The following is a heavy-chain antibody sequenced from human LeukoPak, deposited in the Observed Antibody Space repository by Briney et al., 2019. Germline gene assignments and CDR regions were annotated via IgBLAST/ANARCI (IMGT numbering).Heavy chain of an antibody. V-gene: IGHV1-18*01. CDR3: ATAPSSGYYRL. CDR2: ISAHNVNT. D-gene: IGHD3-22*01. Sequence: ASVKVSCTASGYTFTSYGISWVRQGPGQGLERMGWISAHNVNTNYAQKIYGRVTMTTDTPPTTDPMELRSLRSDDTVVYYCATAPSSGYYRLWGQGTLVTVSS. CDR1: GYTFTSYG. J-gene: IGHJ4*02.